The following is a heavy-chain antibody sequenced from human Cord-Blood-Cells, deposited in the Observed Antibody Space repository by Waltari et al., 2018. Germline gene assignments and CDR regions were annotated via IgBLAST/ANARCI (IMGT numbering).Heavy chain of an antibody. Sequence: QVQLVQSGAEVKKPGASVKVSCKASGYTFTSYDINWVRQATGQGLEWMGWMNPNSGNTGYAQKFQGRVTMTRNTSISTAYMELSSLRSEDTAVYYCARGPSYQLLYYYYGMDVWGQGTTVTVSS. CDR2: MNPNSGNT. D-gene: IGHD2-2*01. J-gene: IGHJ6*02. CDR1: GYTFTSYD. CDR3: ARGPSYQLLYYYYGMDV. V-gene: IGHV1-8*01.